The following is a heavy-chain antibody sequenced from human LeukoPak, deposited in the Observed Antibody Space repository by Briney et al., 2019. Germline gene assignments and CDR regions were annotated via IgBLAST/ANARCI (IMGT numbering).Heavy chain of an antibody. J-gene: IGHJ6*03. CDR3: SRGDSSWYDDYYYYYYMDV. D-gene: IGHD6-13*01. CDR2: INTNTRNQ. Sequence: ASVKVSCKASGYTFTGYYMHWVRQAPGQGLEWMGWINTNTRNQTYAHGFTGRFVFSLDTSVSTAYLQISSLKAEDTAVYYCSRGDSSWYDDYYYYYYMDVWGKGTTVTVSS. V-gene: IGHV7-4-1*02. CDR1: GYTFTGYY.